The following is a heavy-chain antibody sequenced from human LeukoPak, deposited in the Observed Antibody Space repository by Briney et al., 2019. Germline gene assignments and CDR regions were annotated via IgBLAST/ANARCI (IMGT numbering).Heavy chain of an antibody. D-gene: IGHD6-19*01. V-gene: IGHV3-7*04. J-gene: IGHJ4*02. CDR1: GFFFSTYW. CDR2: IKEDGSEI. Sequence: GGSLRLSCAASGFFFSTYWMSWVRQAPGKGLEWVANIKEDGSEIYYVGSVKGRFTISRDNAKKSLYLQMNSLRVEDTAVYYCARQTPHHGFGDGWYSFDQWGRGTLVTVSS. CDR3: ARQTPHHGFGDGWYSFDQ.